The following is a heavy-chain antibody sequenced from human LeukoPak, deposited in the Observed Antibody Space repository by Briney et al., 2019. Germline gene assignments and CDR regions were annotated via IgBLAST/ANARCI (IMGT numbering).Heavy chain of an antibody. CDR3: ARVRYDYYGMDV. D-gene: IGHD4-17*01. CDR2: ISGDGSST. J-gene: IGHJ6*02. V-gene: IGHV3-74*01. Sequence: PGGSLRLSCAASGFTFSSYWMHWVRQAPGKGRVWVSRISGDGSSTSYADSVKGRYTISRDNAKNTLYLQMNSLRAEDTAVYYCARVRYDYYGMDVWGQGTTVTVSS. CDR1: GFTFSSYW.